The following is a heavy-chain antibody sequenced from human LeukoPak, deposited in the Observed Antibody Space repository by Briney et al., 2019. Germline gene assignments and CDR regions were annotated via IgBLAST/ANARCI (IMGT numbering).Heavy chain of an antibody. CDR3: ARVGCSGGSCYRYFDY. V-gene: IGHV4-61*01. D-gene: IGHD2-15*01. CDR1: GGSVSSGSYY. CDR2: IYYSGST. J-gene: IGHJ4*02. Sequence: SETLSLTCTVSGGSVSSGSYYWSWIRQPPGKGLEWIGYIYYSGSTNYTPSLKSRITISVDKSKNQFSLKLNSVTAADTALYYCARVGCSGGSCYRYFDYWGQGTLVTVSS.